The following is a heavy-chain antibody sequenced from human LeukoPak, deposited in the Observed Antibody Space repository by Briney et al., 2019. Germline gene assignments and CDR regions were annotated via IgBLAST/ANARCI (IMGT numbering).Heavy chain of an antibody. V-gene: IGHV1-46*01. CDR1: GYTFTSYY. Sequence: ASVTVSCTASGYTFTSYYMHWVRQAPGQGLEWMGIINPSGGSTSYAQKFQGRVTMTRDTSTSTVYMELSSLRSEDTAVYYCARLAAADSTDYWGQGTLVTVSS. CDR2: INPSGGST. J-gene: IGHJ4*02. D-gene: IGHD6-13*01. CDR3: ARLAAADSTDY.